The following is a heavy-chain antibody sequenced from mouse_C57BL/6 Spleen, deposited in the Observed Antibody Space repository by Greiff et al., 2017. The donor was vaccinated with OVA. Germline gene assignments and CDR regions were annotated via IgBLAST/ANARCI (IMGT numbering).Heavy chain of an antibody. J-gene: IGHJ3*01. Sequence: EVQRVESGGGLVQPGGSMKLSCVASGFTFSNYWMNWVRQSPEKGLEWVAQIRLKSDNYATHYAESVKGRFTISRDDSKSSVYLQMNNLRAEDTGIYYCTELGRGAYWGQGTLVTVSA. CDR2: IRLKSDNYAT. CDR3: TELGRGAY. CDR1: GFTFSNYW. D-gene: IGHD4-1*01. V-gene: IGHV6-3*01.